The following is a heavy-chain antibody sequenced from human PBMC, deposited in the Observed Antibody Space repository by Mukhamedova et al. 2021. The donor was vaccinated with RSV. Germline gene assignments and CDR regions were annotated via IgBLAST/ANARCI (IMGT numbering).Heavy chain of an antibody. Sequence: SHYMSWVRQAPGKGLEWVSTVNSGGTTYYADSVKGRFTVSRDNSKSTMYLQMDSLRVEDTAVYYCASDLNHDWIFDDWGQGTLV. V-gene: IGHV3-53*01. J-gene: IGHJ4*02. CDR1: SHY. D-gene: IGHD1-14*01. CDR3: ASDLNHDWIFDD. CDR2: VNSGGTT.